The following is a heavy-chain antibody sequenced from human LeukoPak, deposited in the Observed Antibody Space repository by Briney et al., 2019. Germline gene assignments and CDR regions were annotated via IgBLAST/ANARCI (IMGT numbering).Heavy chain of an antibody. V-gene: IGHV3-74*01. CDR3: ARAGGNTSPDYYYGMDV. D-gene: IGHD4-23*01. Sequence: GGSLRLSCAASGFTFSSYWMHWVRQGPGKGLVWVSRINRDGSSTSYADSVKGRFTISRDNAKNTLYLQMNSLRAEDTAVYYCARAGGNTSPDYYYGMDVWGQGTTVTVSS. CDR2: INRDGSST. CDR1: GFTFSSYW. J-gene: IGHJ6*02.